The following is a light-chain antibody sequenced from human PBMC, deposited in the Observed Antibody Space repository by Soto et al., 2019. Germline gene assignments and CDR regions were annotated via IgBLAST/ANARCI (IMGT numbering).Light chain of an antibody. J-gene: IGKJ4*01. V-gene: IGKV3-11*01. Sequence: EVVLTQSPTTLSLSPGDRATLSCRASQSVSSYLAWYQQKPGQAPRLLIYDASKRATGTPARFSGSGSGTDFTLTISSLEPEDFAVYYCQQRSIWVTFGGGTKVEIK. CDR3: QQRSIWVT. CDR2: DAS. CDR1: QSVSSY.